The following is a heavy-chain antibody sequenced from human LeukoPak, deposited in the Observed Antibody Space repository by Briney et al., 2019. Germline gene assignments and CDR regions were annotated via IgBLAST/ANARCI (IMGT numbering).Heavy chain of an antibody. V-gene: IGHV4-34*01. CDR3: ARVARITIFGVVIKNNWFDP. CDR2: INHSGST. CDR1: GGSFSGYY. Sequence: PSETLSLTCAVYGGSFSGYYWSWLRQPPGKGLEWIGEINHSGSTNYNPSLKSRVTISVDTSKNQFSLKLSSVTAADTAVYYCARVARITIFGVVIKNNWFDPWGQGTLVTVSS. J-gene: IGHJ5*02. D-gene: IGHD3-3*01.